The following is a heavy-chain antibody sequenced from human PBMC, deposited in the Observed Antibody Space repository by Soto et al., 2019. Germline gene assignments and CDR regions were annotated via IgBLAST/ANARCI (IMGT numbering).Heavy chain of an antibody. J-gene: IGHJ4*02. D-gene: IGHD5-12*01. V-gene: IGHV4-34*01. CDR3: AREARSGSYFDY. Sequence: SETLSLTCAVYGGSFSGYSWTWIRQPPGKGLEWIGEIYHSGSTNYNPSLKSRVTISVDKSKNQFSLKLSSVTAADTAVYYCAREARSGSYFDYWGQGTLVTVSS. CDR2: IYHSGST. CDR1: GGSFSGYS.